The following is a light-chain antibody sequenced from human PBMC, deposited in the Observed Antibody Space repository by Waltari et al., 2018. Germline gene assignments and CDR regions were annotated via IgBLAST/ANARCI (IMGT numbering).Light chain of an antibody. CDR3: HQYYNTPPT. J-gene: IGKJ1*01. V-gene: IGKV4-1*01. Sequence: DIVMTQSPDSLAVSLGERATINCKSSQSVLYSSKNKNYLAWYQQKPGQPPKLLIYRASTRESGVPDRFSGSGSGTDFTLTISSLQAEDVAVYYCHQYYNTPPTFGQGTKVEIK. CDR2: RAS. CDR1: QSVLYSSKNKNY.